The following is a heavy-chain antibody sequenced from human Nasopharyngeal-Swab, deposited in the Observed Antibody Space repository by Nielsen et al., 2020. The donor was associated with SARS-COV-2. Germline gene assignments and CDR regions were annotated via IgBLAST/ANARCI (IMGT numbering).Heavy chain of an antibody. CDR3: ARHREAYYYNDAFDI. CDR2: LFYSGTT. Sequence: SETLSLTCTVSGGSISSTNYYWGWVRQPPGKGLEWVGCLFYSGTTYYNPSLKSRVTISVDTSKNHFSLRLSSVTAADTAVYYCARHREAYYYNDAFDIWGQGTMVTVSS. J-gene: IGHJ3*02. V-gene: IGHV4-39*01. CDR1: GGSISSTNYY. D-gene: IGHD3-10*01.